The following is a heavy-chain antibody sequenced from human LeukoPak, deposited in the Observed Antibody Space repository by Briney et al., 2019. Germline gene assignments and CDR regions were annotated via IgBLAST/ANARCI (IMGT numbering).Heavy chain of an antibody. CDR1: GFTFSSYS. CDR2: ISSSSSYI. CDR3: ARDGHTRSSGYYQYYFDY. V-gene: IGHV3-21*01. J-gene: IGHJ4*02. D-gene: IGHD3-22*01. Sequence: PGGSLRLSCAASGFTFSSYSMNWVRQAPGKGLEWVSSISSSSSYIYYADSVKGRFTISRDNAKNPLYLQMNSLRAEDTAVYYCARDGHTRSSGYYQYYFDYWGQGTLVTVSS.